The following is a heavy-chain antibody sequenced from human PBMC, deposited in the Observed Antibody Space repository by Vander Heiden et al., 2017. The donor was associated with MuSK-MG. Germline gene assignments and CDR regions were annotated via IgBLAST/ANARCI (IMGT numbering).Heavy chain of an antibody. Sequence: EVQLVESGGGLVKPGGSLRLSCAASGFTFSSYSMTWVRQAPGKGLEWVSSISSSSSYIYYADSVKGRFTISRDNAKNSLYLQMNSLRAEDTAVYYCARDMRGSYYGDYYYMDVWGKGTTVTVSS. D-gene: IGHD1-26*01. CDR2: ISSSSSYI. CDR1: GFTFSSYS. V-gene: IGHV3-21*01. CDR3: ARDMRGSYYGDYYYMDV. J-gene: IGHJ6*03.